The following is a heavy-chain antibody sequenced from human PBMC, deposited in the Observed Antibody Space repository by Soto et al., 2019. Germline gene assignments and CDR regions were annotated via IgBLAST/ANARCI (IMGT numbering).Heavy chain of an antibody. CDR2: ITSSSSHI. CDR3: ARGGGSFSY. Sequence: EVQLVESGGGLVKPGGSLRLSCVASGFSFSDSGMHWVRQATGKGLEWVSSITSSSSHISYADSVKGRFTISRDNAQKSLYLEVNSLRPEDTAVYYCARGGGSFSYWGQGTLVTVSS. V-gene: IGHV3-21*01. J-gene: IGHJ4*02. CDR1: GFSFSDSG. D-gene: IGHD1-26*01.